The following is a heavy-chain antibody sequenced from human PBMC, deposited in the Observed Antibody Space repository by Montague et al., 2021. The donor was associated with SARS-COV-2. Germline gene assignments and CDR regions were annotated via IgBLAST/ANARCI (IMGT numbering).Heavy chain of an antibody. D-gene: IGHD6-19*01. V-gene: IGHV4-59*01. CDR1: GGSISSYY. CDR3: ARGSGWMGNAFDI. Sequence: SETLSLTCTVSGGSISSYYCSWIRQPPGTGLEWIGNIYYSGSTXXXPSXKGRVTISVDTSKNKFSLKLSAVTAADTAVYYCARGSGWMGNAFDIWGQGTMVTVSS. CDR2: IYYSGST. J-gene: IGHJ3*02.